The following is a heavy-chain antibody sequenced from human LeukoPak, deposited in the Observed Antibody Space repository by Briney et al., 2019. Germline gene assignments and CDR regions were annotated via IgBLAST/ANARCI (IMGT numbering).Heavy chain of an antibody. J-gene: IGHJ4*02. CDR3: AKLSGDTDPW. CDR1: GFTFSSYG. Sequence: GGSLRLSCAASGFTFSSYGMSWVRQAPGKGLEWVSSITDSGSTTYYADSVKGRFAISKDNSKNTLYLQMNSLRAEDTAIYYCAKLSGDTDPWWGQGTLVTVSS. D-gene: IGHD5-18*01. V-gene: IGHV3-23*01. CDR2: ITDSGSTT.